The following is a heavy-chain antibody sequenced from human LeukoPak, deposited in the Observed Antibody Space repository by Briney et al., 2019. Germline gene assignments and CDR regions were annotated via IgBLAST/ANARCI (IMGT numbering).Heavy chain of an antibody. J-gene: IGHJ4*02. Sequence: ASVKVSCKASGYSFTGYYMHWVRQAPGQGLEWMGIISPSGGSTNYAQKFQGRVTMTRDTSTSTVYMDLSSLRSEDTAVYYCARFAVHRRLAVAGQFGLDYWGQGTLVTVSS. CDR2: ISPSGGST. CDR3: ARFAVHRRLAVAGQFGLDY. V-gene: IGHV1-46*01. CDR1: GYSFTGYY. D-gene: IGHD6-19*01.